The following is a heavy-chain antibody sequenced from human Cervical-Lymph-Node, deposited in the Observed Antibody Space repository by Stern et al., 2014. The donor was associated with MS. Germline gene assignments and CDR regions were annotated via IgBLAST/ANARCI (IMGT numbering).Heavy chain of an antibody. CDR3: ARQRYFDY. J-gene: IGHJ4*02. Sequence: EVHLVESGPEVKRPGESLKISCQASGYTFTSYWIGWVRQMPGKGLEWIAIIFPGGSDIRYSPSFPGQVTLSADKSSSTAYLQWNNLKASDTAIYYCARQRYFDYWGQGTLVTVSS. V-gene: IGHV5-51*01. CDR2: IFPGGSDI. CDR1: GYTFTSYW.